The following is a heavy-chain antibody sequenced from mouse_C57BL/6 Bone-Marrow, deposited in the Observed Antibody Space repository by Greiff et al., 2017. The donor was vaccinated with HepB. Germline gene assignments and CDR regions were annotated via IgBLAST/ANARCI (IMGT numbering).Heavy chain of an antibody. Sequence: EVKLMESGGDLVKPGGSLKLSCAASGFTFSSYGMSWVRQTPDKRLEWVATISSGGSYTYYPDSVKGRFTISRDNAKNTLYLQMSSLKSEDTAMYYCARQAISYGSSSFAYWGQGTLVTVSA. D-gene: IGHD1-1*01. CDR3: ARQAISYGSSSFAY. CDR2: ISSGGSYT. CDR1: GFTFSSYG. J-gene: IGHJ3*01. V-gene: IGHV5-6*01.